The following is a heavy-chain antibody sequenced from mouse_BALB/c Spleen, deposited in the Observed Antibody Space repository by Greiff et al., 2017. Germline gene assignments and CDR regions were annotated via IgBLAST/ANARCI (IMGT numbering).Heavy chain of an antibody. Sequence: EVQLVESGGGLVQPGGSLRLSCATSGFTFTDYYMSWVRQPPGKALEWLGFIRNKANGYTTEYSASVKGRFTISRDNAQSILYLQMNTLRAEDSATYYCARADDYYEPFAYWGQGTLVTVSA. J-gene: IGHJ3*01. D-gene: IGHD2-3*01. V-gene: IGHV7-3*02. CDR2: IRNKANGYTT. CDR1: GFTFTDYY. CDR3: ARADDYYEPFAY.